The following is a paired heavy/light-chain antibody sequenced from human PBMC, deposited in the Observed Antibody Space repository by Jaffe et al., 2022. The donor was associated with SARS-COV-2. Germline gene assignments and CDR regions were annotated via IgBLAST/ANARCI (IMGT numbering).Heavy chain of an antibody. Sequence: EVHLSESGGGLVQPGGSLRLSCAASGFFFSDYAMSWVRQAPGKGLEWVAGITNGGINTYYADTVKGRFTISRDNSKSTLYLQMNSLRVEDTAEYYCAKNLQLVPYYFDYWGQGTLVTVSS. D-gene: IGHD6-6*01. J-gene: IGHJ4*02. CDR1: GFFFSDYA. CDR3: AKNLQLVPYYFDY. CDR2: ITNGGINT. V-gene: IGHV3-23*01.
Light chain of an antibody. J-gene: IGKJ4*01. CDR2: GAS. V-gene: IGKV3-15*01. CDR1: RSVSTI. CDR3: QQYDNWPLT. Sequence: EIVMTQSPATLSVSPGERVTLSCRASRSVSTILAWYQQKPGQAPRLLIYGASTRATGVPARFSGSGSGTDFTLTVSSLQSEDFAIYYCQQYDNWPLTFGGGTKVEIK.